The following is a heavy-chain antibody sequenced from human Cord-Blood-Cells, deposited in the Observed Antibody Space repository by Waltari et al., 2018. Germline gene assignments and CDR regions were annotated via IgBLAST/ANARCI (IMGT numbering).Heavy chain of an antibody. J-gene: IGHJ4*02. V-gene: IGHV1-18*01. CDR2: ISAYNGNT. CDR3: ARDTLVGYCSGGSCYSNFDY. D-gene: IGHD2-15*01. CDR1: GYTFTSYG. Sequence: QVQLVQSGAEVKKPGASVKVSCKASGYTFTSYGISWVRQATGQGLAWMGWISAYNGNTNYAQKLQGRVTMTTDTSTSTAYMELRSLRSDDTAVYYCARDTLVGYCSGGSCYSNFDYWGQGTLVTVSS.